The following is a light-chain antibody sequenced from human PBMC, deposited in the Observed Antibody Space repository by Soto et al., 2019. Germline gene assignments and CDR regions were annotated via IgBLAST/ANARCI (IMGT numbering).Light chain of an antibody. V-gene: IGLV1-44*01. J-gene: IGLJ1*01. CDR2: TND. CDR1: SSNIGTSS. Sequence: QSMLTQPPSASGTPVHTVSISCSGSSSNIGTSSVHWYKHLPGTAPKPLIYTNDQRPSGVPDRFSGSKSGTSASLAISGLQSEDEADYYCAVWDDSLTGHVFGDGTKVTVL. CDR3: AVWDDSLTGHV.